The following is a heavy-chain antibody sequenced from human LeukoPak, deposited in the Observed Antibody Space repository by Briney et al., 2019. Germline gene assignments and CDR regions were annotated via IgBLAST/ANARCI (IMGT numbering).Heavy chain of an antibody. D-gene: IGHD5-24*01. CDR2: INPSGGST. J-gene: IGHJ4*02. Sequence: ASVKVSCKASGGTFSSYAISWVRQAPGQGLEWMGIINPSGGSTSYAQKFQGRVTMTRDTSTSTVYMELSSLRSEDTAVYYCARLTLDDGYNSDYWGQGTLVTVSS. CDR3: ARLTLDDGYNSDY. V-gene: IGHV1-46*01. CDR1: GGTFSSYA.